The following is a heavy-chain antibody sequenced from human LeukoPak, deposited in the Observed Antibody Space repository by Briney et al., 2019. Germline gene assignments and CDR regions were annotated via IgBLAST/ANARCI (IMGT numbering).Heavy chain of an antibody. CDR2: ISYDGSNK. Sequence: GGSLRLSCAASGFTFNSYGMYWVRQAPGKGLEWVAMISYDGSNKYYADSVKGRFTISRDNSKNTLYLQMNSLRAEDTALYYCAKTGSLMGRFFDYWGQGIQVIVSS. J-gene: IGHJ4*02. CDR1: GFTFNSYG. CDR3: AKTGSLMGRFFDY. V-gene: IGHV3-30*18. D-gene: IGHD3-10*01.